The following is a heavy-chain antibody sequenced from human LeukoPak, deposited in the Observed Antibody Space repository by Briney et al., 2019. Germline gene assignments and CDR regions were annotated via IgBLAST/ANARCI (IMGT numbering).Heavy chain of an antibody. D-gene: IGHD6-13*01. CDR2: IHNSGSI. J-gene: IGHJ5*02. CDR3: ARWLYSSSWSRCFDP. CDR1: GGSISSHY. Sequence: TSETLSLTCSVSGGSISSHYWTWIRQPPGKGLEWIGYIHNSGSINYNPSLKSRVTISVDTSRNRFSLKLTSVTAADTAVYYCARWLYSSSWSRCFDPWGQGTLVTVSS. V-gene: IGHV4-59*11.